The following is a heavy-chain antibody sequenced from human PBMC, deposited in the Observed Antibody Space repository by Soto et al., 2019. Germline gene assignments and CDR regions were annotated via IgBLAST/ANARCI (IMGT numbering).Heavy chain of an antibody. CDR3: ARTYYDILTGSPI. CDR1: GGSIASYY. V-gene: IGHV4-59*08. CDR2: IFNSGST. D-gene: IGHD3-9*01. J-gene: IGHJ4*02. Sequence: SETLSLTCTVSGGSIASYYWSWIRQPPGKGLEWIGYIFNSGSTFYNPSLKSRVTISVDTSKNQFSLKLSSATAADTAVYYCARTYYDILTGSPIWGQGTLVAVSS.